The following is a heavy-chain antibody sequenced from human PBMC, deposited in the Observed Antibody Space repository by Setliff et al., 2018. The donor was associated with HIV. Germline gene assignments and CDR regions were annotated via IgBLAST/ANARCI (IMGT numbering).Heavy chain of an antibody. Sequence: SETLSLTCDDSAVSLRGHYWNWIRQSPGKGLEWIGEIDPRGSRSYNPSLKSRVTISKDTSKNQLSLKLTSVTAADSALYYCTRGAEVLRLGLWGQGTLVT. CDR3: TRGAEVLRLGL. J-gene: IGHJ5*02. D-gene: IGHD3-10*01. CDR1: AVSLRGHY. CDR2: IDPRGSR. V-gene: IGHV4-34*01.